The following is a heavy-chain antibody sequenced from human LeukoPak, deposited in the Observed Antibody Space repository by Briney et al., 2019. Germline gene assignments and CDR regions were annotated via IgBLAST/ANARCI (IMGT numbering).Heavy chain of an antibody. D-gene: IGHD6-13*01. J-gene: IGHJ4*02. Sequence: SETLSLTCTVSGESVSSGGYYWSWIRQPPGKGLEWIGYIYYNGNTNYNPSLKTRVTISVDTSKNHFSLKLSSVTAADTAVYYCARDRMQQRNFDYWGQATLVTVSS. CDR3: ARDRMQQRNFDY. V-gene: IGHV4-61*03. CDR2: IYYNGNT. CDR1: GESVSSGGYY.